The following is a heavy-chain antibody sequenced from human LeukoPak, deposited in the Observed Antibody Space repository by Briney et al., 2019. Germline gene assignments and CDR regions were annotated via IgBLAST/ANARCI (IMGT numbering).Heavy chain of an antibody. V-gene: IGHV3-48*01. CDR2: ISSSSSTI. CDR3: ARDTYGSGSYYPSYYFDY. Sequence: GGSLRLSCAASGFTFSSYSMNWVRQAPGKGLEWVSYISSSSSTIYYADSVKGRFTISRDNAKNSLYLQMNSLRAEDTAVYYCARDTYGSGSYYPSYYFDYWGQGTLVTVSS. D-gene: IGHD3-10*01. J-gene: IGHJ4*02. CDR1: GFTFSSYS.